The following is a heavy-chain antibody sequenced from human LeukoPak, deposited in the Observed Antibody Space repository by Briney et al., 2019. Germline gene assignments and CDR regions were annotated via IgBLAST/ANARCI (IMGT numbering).Heavy chain of an antibody. D-gene: IGHD5-18*01. CDR3: ARDPGYSYGPFDY. J-gene: IGHJ4*02. V-gene: IGHV3-21*04. CDR1: GFTFSDYT. CDR2: ISGGGTYK. Sequence: PGGSLRLSCAASGFTFSDYTMNWVRQAPGKGLEWVSSISGGGTYKYYADSVKGRCTISRDNAKNSLYLQMNSLRAEDTAVYYCARDPGYSYGPFDYWGQGTLVTVSS.